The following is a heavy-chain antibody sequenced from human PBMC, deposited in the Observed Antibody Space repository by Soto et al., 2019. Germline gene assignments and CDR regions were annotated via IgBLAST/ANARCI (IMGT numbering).Heavy chain of an antibody. D-gene: IGHD5-18*01. V-gene: IGHV4-59*01. CDR1: GGSISGYS. J-gene: IGHJ4*02. CDR2: IFYRGST. CDR3: ASLVAGYSYGHFDY. Sequence: SETLSLTCTVSGGSISGYSWSWIRQPPGKGLEWIGYIFYRGSTNYNPSLKSRVTISVDTSKNQFSLKLSSVTAADTAVYYCASLVAGYSYGHFDYWGQGTPVTVSS.